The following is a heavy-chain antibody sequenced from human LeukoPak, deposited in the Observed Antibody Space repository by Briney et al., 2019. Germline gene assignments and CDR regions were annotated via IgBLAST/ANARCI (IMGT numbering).Heavy chain of an antibody. J-gene: IGHJ4*02. D-gene: IGHD3-10*01. CDR3: ARGGADSTMVRGVVNFDY. CDR2: IIPIFGTA. V-gene: IGHV1-69*13. CDR1: GGTFSSYA. Sequence: SVKVSCKASGGTFSSYAISWVRQAPGQGLEWMGGIIPIFGTANYAQKFQGRVTITADESTSTAYMELSSLRSEDTAVYYCARGGADSTMVRGVVNFDYWGQGTLVTVSS.